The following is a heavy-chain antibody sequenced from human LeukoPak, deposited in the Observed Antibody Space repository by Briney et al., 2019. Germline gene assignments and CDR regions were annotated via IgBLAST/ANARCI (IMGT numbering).Heavy chain of an antibody. CDR3: AREGTPGAFDI. V-gene: IGHV3-53*01. J-gene: IGHJ3*02. CDR2: IYSGGST. Sequence: GGSLRLSCAASGFTVSSNYMSWVRQAPGKGLEWVSVIYSGGSTYYADSVKGRFTISRDNSKDTQYLQMNSLRAEDTAVYYCAREGTPGAFDIWGQGTMVTVSS. D-gene: IGHD1-1*01. CDR1: GFTVSSNY.